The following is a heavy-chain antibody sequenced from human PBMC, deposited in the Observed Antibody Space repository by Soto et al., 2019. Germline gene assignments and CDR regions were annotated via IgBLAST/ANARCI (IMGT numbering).Heavy chain of an antibody. D-gene: IGHD3-3*01. CDR1: GFTFSSYG. CDR3: ARGGLRFLEWLSGMDV. J-gene: IGHJ6*02. V-gene: IGHV3-33*01. CDR2: IWYDGSNK. Sequence: QVQLVESGGGVVQPGRSLRLSCAASGFTFSSYGMHWVRQAPGKGLEWVAVIWYDGSNKYYADSVKGRFTISRDNSKNTLYLQMNSLRAEDTVVYYCARGGLRFLEWLSGMDVWGQGTTVTVSS.